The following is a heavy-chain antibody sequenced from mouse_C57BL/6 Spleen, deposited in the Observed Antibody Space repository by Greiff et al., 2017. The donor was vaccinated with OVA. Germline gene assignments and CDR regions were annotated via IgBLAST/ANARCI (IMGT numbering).Heavy chain of an antibody. J-gene: IGHJ2*01. V-gene: IGHV1-74*01. CDR3: AIWGITTVVGPLFDY. Sequence: VQLQQPGAELVKPGASVKVSCKASGYTFTSYWMHWVKPRPGQGLAWIGRIHPSDSDTIYNQKFKGKATLTVDKSSSTAYMQLSSLTSEDSAVYYCAIWGITTVVGPLFDYWGQGTTLTVSS. D-gene: IGHD1-1*01. CDR1: GYTFTSYW. CDR2: IHPSDSDT.